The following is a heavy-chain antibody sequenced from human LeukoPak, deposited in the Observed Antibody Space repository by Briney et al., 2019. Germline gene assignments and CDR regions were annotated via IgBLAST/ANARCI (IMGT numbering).Heavy chain of an antibody. CDR3: ARLSPYYDILTGSSYYFDY. V-gene: IGHV4-39*01. CDR2: LYYSGST. D-gene: IGHD3-9*01. Sequence: PSETLSLTCTVSGGSISSSSYYWGWIRQPPGKGLEWIGSLYYSGSTYYNPSLKSRVTISVDTSKEQFSLKLSSVTAADTAVYYCARLSPYYDILTGSSYYFDYRGQGTLVTVSS. CDR1: GGSISSSSYY. J-gene: IGHJ4*02.